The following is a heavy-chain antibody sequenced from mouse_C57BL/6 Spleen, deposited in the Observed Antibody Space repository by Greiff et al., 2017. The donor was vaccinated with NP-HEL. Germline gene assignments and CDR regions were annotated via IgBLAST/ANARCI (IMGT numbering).Heavy chain of an antibody. V-gene: IGHV2-6*01. D-gene: IGHD1-1*01. Sequence: VQVVESGPGLVAPSQSLSITCTVSGFSLTSYGVDWVRQSPGKGLEWLGVIWGVGSTNYNSALKSRLSISKDNSKSQVFLKMNSLQTDDTAMYYCARRGYYYGSSDWYFDVWGTGTTVTVSS. J-gene: IGHJ1*03. CDR1: GFSLTSYG. CDR3: ARRGYYYGSSDWYFDV. CDR2: IWGVGST.